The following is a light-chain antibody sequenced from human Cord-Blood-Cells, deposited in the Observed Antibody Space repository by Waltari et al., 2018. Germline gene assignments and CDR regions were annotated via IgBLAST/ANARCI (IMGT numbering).Light chain of an antibody. CDR1: QSLLYSSNNKNY. CDR2: CAS. CDR3: QQDYRTPT. V-gene: IGKV4-1*01. Sequence: DMVMTQCLDSLAVSLGERAAINCKSSQSLLYSSNNKNYLAWYQQKPGPPPKLLIYCASTRESGVPDRFSGSGCRPDFTLTISSLQAEDVAVYYCQQDYRTPTFGQGTKVEIK. J-gene: IGKJ1*01.